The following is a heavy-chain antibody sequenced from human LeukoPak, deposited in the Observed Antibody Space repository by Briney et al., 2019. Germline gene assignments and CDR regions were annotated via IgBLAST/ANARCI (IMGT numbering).Heavy chain of an antibody. CDR1: GFTFATYE. CDR2: ISSSSSYI. CDR3: ARDGQTGTTVY. Sequence: PGGSLRLSCAASGFTFATYEINWVRQAPGKGLEWVSSISSSSSYIYYADSVKGRFTISRDNAKNSLHLQMNSLRAEDTAVYYCARDGQTGTTVYWGQGTLVTVSS. D-gene: IGHD1-7*01. J-gene: IGHJ4*02. V-gene: IGHV3-21*01.